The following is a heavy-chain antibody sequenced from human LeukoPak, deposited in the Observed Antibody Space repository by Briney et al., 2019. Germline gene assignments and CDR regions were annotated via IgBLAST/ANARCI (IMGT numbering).Heavy chain of an antibody. D-gene: IGHD3-16*01. Sequence: GGSLRLSCAASGFAFSNYAMSWVRQAPGKGLEWVSSLISSGTTTYYADSLKGRFTISRDNAKNSLFLQMSSLRADDTAIYYCARAGELRYMDVWGKGTAVTVSS. CDR1: GFAFSNYA. V-gene: IGHV3-11*04. J-gene: IGHJ6*03. CDR2: LISSGTTT. CDR3: ARAGELRYMDV.